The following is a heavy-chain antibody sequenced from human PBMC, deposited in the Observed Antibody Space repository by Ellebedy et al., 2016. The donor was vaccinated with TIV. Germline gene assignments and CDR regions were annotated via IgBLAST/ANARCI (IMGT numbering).Heavy chain of an antibody. J-gene: IGHJ4*02. D-gene: IGHD3-10*01. CDR2: IYFSGST. CDR1: GGSISESTYY. V-gene: IGHV4-39*07. CDR3: ARVDYFGRGSCLDD. Sequence: MPSETLSLTCNVSGGSISESTYYWGWIRQPPGKGMEWIGSIYFSGSTYYNPSLKSRVTISVDTSKNQFSLKVSSVTAADTAMYYCARVDYFGRGSCLDDWGQGTLVTVSS.